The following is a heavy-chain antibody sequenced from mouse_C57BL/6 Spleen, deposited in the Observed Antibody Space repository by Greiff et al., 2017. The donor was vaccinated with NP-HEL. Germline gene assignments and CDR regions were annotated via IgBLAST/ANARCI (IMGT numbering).Heavy chain of an antibody. Sequence: DVMLVESGGGLVKPGGSLKLSCAASGFTFSSYAMSWVRQTPEKRLEWVATISDGGSYTYYPDNVKGRFTISRDNAKNNLYLQMSHLKSEDTAMYYCARENWDKAMDYWGQGTSVTVSS. J-gene: IGHJ4*01. V-gene: IGHV5-4*01. D-gene: IGHD4-1*01. CDR1: GFTFSSYA. CDR2: ISDGGSYT. CDR3: ARENWDKAMDY.